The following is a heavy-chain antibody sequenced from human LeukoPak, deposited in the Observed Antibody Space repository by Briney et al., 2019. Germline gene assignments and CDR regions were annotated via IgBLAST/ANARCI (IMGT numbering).Heavy chain of an antibody. J-gene: IGHJ5*01. CDR1: GGSFSGYY. Sequence: SETLSLTCAVYGGSFSGYYWSWLRQPPGKGLEWIGEINHSGSTNYNPSLKSRVTISVDTSKNQFSLKLSSVTAADTAVYYCARGKCSSTSCYARGWFDPWGQGTLVTVSS. D-gene: IGHD2-2*01. CDR2: INHSGST. V-gene: IGHV4-34*01. CDR3: ARGKCSSTSCYARGWFDP.